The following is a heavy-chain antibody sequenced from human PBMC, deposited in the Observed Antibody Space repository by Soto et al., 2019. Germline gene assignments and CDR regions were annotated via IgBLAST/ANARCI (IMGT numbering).Heavy chain of an antibody. J-gene: IGHJ6*02. CDR3: AREGQYCSSTSCPRYGMDV. D-gene: IGHD2-2*01. CDR2: ISYDGSNK. V-gene: IGHV3-30-3*01. Sequence: SLRLSCAASGFTFSSYAMHWVRQAPGKGLEWVAVISYDGSNKYYADSVKGRFTISRDNSKNTLYLQMNSLRAEDTAVYYCAREGQYCSSTSCPRYGMDVWGQGTTVTVS. CDR1: GFTFSSYA.